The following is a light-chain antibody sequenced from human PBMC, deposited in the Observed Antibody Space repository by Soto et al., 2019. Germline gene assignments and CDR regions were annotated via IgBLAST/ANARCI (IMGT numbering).Light chain of an antibody. CDR1: QTVFRNF. V-gene: IGKV3-20*01. CDR3: QHFGSSSST. J-gene: IGKJ2*01. CDR2: GAS. Sequence: EIVLTQSPGTLSLSPGQRATLSCGASQTVFRNFLAWYQQKPGQAPRLLIYGASNRATGIPDRFSGSGSGTGFTLTISSVEPEDFAVYYCQHFGSSSSTFGQGTKLDIK.